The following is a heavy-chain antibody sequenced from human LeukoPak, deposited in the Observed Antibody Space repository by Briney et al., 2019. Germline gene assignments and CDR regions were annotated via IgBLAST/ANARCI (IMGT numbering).Heavy chain of an antibody. CDR1: GFTFSSYS. CDR2: ISSSSSYI. Sequence: GGSLRLPCAASGFTFSSYSMNWVRQAPGKGLEWVSSISSSSSYIYYADSVKGRFTISRDNAKNSLYLQMNSLRAEDTAVYYCARVIVTSGYYFDYWGQGTLVTVSS. CDR3: ARVIVTSGYYFDY. V-gene: IGHV3-21*04. J-gene: IGHJ4*02. D-gene: IGHD3-22*01.